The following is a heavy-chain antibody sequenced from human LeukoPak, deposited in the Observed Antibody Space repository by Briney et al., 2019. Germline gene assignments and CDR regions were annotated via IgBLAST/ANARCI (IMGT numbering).Heavy chain of an antibody. CDR3: AKGGKWDVTPFDY. D-gene: IGHD1-26*01. Sequence: PGGSLRLSCAASGFTFSSYWMHWVRQAPGKGLVWVSRINSDGSSTYYADSVKGRFTISRDNSKNTLYLQVNSLRAEDTAVYYCAKGGKWDVTPFDYWGQGTLVTVSS. CDR2: INSDGSST. CDR1: GFTFSSYW. J-gene: IGHJ4*02. V-gene: IGHV3-74*01.